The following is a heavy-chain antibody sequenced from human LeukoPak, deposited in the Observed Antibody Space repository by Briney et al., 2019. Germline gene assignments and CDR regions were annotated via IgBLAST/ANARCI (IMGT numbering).Heavy chain of an antibody. Sequence: SETLSLTCTVSGGSISNGNYYWAWIRQPPGKGLESIGKIYYSGNAYYNPSLKSRVTISVDASRSQVSLKLNSVTAGDTAVYYCASGHSTTLDFWGQGTLVTVSS. CDR3: ASGHSTTLDF. V-gene: IGHV4-39*01. CDR1: GGSISNGNYY. CDR2: IYYSGNA. D-gene: IGHD2/OR15-2a*01. J-gene: IGHJ4*02.